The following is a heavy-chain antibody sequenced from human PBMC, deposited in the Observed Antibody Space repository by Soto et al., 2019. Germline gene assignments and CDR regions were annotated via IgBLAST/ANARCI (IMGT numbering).Heavy chain of an antibody. J-gene: IGHJ4*02. Sequence: GGSLRLSCAASGFTFSNYAVTWARQAPGKGLEWVSTISGSGGSTYYADSVKGRFTISRDNSKHTLYLQMNSLRAEDTAVYYCAKDQGSSWYEIDYWGQGTLVTVSS. V-gene: IGHV3-23*01. CDR1: GFTFSNYA. CDR2: ISGSGGST. D-gene: IGHD6-13*01. CDR3: AKDQGSSWYEIDY.